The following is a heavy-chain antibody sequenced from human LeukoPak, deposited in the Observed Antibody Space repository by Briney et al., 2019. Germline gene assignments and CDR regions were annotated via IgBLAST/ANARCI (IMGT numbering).Heavy chain of an antibody. V-gene: IGHV3-21*01. D-gene: IGHD5-18*01. J-gene: IGHJ6*03. CDR1: GFTFSSYS. CDR2: ISSSSSYI. Sequence: GGSLRLSCAASGFTFSSYSMNWVRQAPGKGLEWVSSISSSSSYIYYADSVKGRFTISRDNAKNSLYLQMNSLRAEDTAVYYCARDLDPTYSYGYYYYYYMDVWGKGTTVTVSS. CDR3: ARDLDPTYSYGYYYYYYMDV.